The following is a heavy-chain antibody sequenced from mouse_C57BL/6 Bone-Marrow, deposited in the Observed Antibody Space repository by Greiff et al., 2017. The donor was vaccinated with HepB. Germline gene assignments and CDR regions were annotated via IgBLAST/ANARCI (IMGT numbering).Heavy chain of an antibody. CDR2: IDPEDGET. CDR1: GFNIKDYY. D-gene: IGHD2-5*01. J-gene: IGHJ4*01. Sequence: VQLKQSGAELVKPGASVKLSCTASGFNIKDYYMHWAKQRTEQGLEWIGRIDPEDGETKYAPKFKGKATITADPSSNIAYLQLSSLTSEDTAVYYGARNYSNSYAMDYWGQGTSVTVSS. V-gene: IGHV14-2*01. CDR3: ARNYSNSYAMDY.